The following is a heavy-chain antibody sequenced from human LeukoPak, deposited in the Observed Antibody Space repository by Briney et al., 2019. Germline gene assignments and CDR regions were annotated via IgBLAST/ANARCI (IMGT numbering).Heavy chain of an antibody. CDR2: MYHSGST. CDR3: GRDRSGGYSVDY. J-gene: IGHJ4*02. V-gene: IGHV4-38-2*02. Sequence: SETLSLTCAVSGYSISSGYYWGWIRQPPAKGLEWIASMYHSGSTYYNPSLKSRVTLSVDTSKNQFSLKMSSVTAADTAVYYCGRDRSGGYSVDYWGQGTLVTVS. D-gene: IGHD1-26*01. CDR1: GYSISSGYY.